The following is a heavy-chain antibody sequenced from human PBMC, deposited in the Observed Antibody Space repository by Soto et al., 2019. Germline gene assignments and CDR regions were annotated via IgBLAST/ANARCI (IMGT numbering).Heavy chain of an antibody. Sequence: VSVKVSCKASGYTFTRYVISWVRQAPGQGLEWMGWISAYNGNTNYAQKLQGRVTMTTDTSTSTAYMELRSLRSDDTAVYYCARETSGYSYGELDYWGQGTLVTVSS. CDR2: ISAYNGNT. V-gene: IGHV1-18*01. J-gene: IGHJ4*02. D-gene: IGHD5-18*01. CDR3: ARETSGYSYGELDY. CDR1: GYTFTRYV.